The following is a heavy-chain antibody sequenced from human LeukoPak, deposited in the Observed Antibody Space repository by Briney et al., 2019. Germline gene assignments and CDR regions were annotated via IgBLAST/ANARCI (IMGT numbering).Heavy chain of an antibody. CDR3: ARPMTTVRERWYFDL. D-gene: IGHD4-17*01. CDR1: GYSISSGYC. V-gene: IGHV4-38-2*01. CDR2: IYHSGST. Sequence: SETLSLTCAVSGYSISSGYCWGWIRQPPGKGLEWIGSIYHSGSTYYNPSLKSRVTISVDTSKNQFSLKLSSVTAAATAVYYCARPMTTVRERWYFDLWGRGTLVTVSS. J-gene: IGHJ2*01.